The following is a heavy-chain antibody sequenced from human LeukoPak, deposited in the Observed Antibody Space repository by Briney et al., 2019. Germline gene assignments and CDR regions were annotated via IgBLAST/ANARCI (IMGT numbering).Heavy chain of an antibody. Sequence: PSETLSLTCTVSGGSISSYYWSWIRQPPGKGLEWIGYIYYSGSTNYNPSLESRVTISVDTSKNQFSLKLSSVTAADTAVYYCAEGTVSPYGSGAPDYWGQGTLVTVSS. J-gene: IGHJ4*02. CDR3: AEGTVSPYGSGAPDY. CDR1: GGSISSYY. CDR2: IYYSGST. V-gene: IGHV4-59*01. D-gene: IGHD3-10*01.